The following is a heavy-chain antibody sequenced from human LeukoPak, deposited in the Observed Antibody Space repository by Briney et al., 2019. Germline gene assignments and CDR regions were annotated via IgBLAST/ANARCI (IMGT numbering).Heavy chain of an antibody. J-gene: IGHJ4*02. Sequence: SGTLSLTCTVSGGSISSYYWSWIRQPPGKGLEWIGYIYYSGSTNYNPSLKSRVTISVDTSKNQFSLKLSSVTAADTAVYYCARRGAQMYSSSWYYDYWGQGTLVTVSS. CDR1: GGSISSYY. V-gene: IGHV4-59*08. CDR3: ARRGAQMYSSSWYYDY. D-gene: IGHD6-13*01. CDR2: IYYSGST.